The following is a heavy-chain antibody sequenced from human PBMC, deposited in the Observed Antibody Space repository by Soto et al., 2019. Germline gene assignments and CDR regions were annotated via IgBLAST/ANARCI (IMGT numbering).Heavy chain of an antibody. V-gene: IGHV4-4*02. CDR1: GDSLIRSTW. CDR2: IFHTGTT. J-gene: IGHJ4*02. CDR3: ATFFDA. Sequence: SETLSLTCTVSGDSLIRSTWWTWVRQPPGKGLEWIGGIFHTGTTNYNPSLKSRVAMSIDKSKNQFSLNLRSVTAADTAVYYCATFFDAWGQGILVTVSS.